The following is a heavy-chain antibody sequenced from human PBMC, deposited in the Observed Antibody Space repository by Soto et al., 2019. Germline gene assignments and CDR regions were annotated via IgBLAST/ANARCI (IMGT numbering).Heavy chain of an antibody. Sequence: XESLTVSWKTSGYRFTSFWIGLVRQMPSKGLEYMGIIHPVDSDTRYNPSFQGQVTISAAKSNNTAYLQWTSLKASDTAMYYCARQHPDDAVDTWGQGTLVTVSS. CDR3: ARQHPDDAVDT. CDR1: GYRFTSFW. CDR2: IHPVDSDT. J-gene: IGHJ3*02. V-gene: IGHV5-51*01.